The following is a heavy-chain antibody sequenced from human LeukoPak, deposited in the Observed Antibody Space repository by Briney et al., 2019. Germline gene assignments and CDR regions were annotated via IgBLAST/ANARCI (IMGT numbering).Heavy chain of an antibody. CDR2: ISGSGGST. CDR3: AKDLRGLSTLYYYYMDV. Sequence: AGRSLRLSCAASGFTFSSYAMSWVRQAPGKGLEWVSAISGSGGSTYYADSVKGRFTISRDNSKNTLYLQMNSLRAEDTAVYYCAKDLRGLSTLYYYYMDVWGKGTTATVSS. V-gene: IGHV3-23*01. CDR1: GFTFSSYA. J-gene: IGHJ6*03. D-gene: IGHD3-16*02.